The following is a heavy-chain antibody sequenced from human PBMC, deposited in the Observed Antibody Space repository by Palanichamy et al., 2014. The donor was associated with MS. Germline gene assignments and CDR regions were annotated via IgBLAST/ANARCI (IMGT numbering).Heavy chain of an antibody. Sequence: EVQLVQSGAELKEPGKFLRISCQGSGYIFSTYWIGWVRQMSGKGLEWMGIIYPGDSDVRYNPAFEGQVTLSADKSSTTAYLQWNRLKASDTAVYYCARLQRHCSSWYCPFDIWGQGTRVTVSS. CDR2: IYPGDSDV. D-gene: IGHD2-2*01. CDR1: GYIFSTYW. CDR3: ARLQRHCSSWYCPFDI. V-gene: IGHV5-51*01. J-gene: IGHJ3*02.